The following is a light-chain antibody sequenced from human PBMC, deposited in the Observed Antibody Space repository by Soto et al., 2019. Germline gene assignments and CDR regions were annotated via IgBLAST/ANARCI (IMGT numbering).Light chain of an antibody. CDR1: SSSFVSYNL. V-gene: IGLV2-23*01. CDR3: CSYASSWV. Sequence: QSALTQPASVSGSPGQSITISCTGSSSSFVSYNLVSWFQQHPGKAPKLMIYEASKRHSGVSNRFAGSKSGNTASLTISGLQAEDEADYYCCSYASSWVFGGGTKLTVL. J-gene: IGLJ2*01. CDR2: EAS.